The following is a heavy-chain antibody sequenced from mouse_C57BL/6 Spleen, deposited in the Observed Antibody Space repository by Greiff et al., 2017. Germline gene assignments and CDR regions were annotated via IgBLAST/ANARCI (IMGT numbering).Heavy chain of an antibody. Sequence: EVQLVESGPGLVKPSQTVFLTCTVTGISFTTGNYRWSWIRQFPGNKLEWIGYIYYSGTTTYNPSLTSRTTITRDTPKNQFFLQMNSLTAEDTATYYCARDNGYYAMDDWGQGTSVTVSS. CDR2: IYYSGTT. J-gene: IGHJ4*01. V-gene: IGHV3-5*01. CDR3: ARDNGYYAMDD. CDR1: GISFTTGNYR.